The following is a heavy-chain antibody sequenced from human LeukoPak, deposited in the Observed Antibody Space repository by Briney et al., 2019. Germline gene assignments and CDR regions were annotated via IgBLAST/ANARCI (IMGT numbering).Heavy chain of an antibody. CDR2: IYYSGST. J-gene: IGHJ4*02. D-gene: IGHD3-22*01. CDR1: GGSISSSSYY. V-gene: IGHV4-39*01. CDR3: ARHVPPPGYYDSSGYPYYFDY. Sequence: KPSETLPLTCTVSGGSISSSSYYWGWIRQPPGKGLEWIGSIYYSGSTYYNPSLKSRVTISVDTSKNQFSLKLSSVTAADTAVYYCARHVPPPGYYDSSGYPYYFDYWGQGTLVTVSS.